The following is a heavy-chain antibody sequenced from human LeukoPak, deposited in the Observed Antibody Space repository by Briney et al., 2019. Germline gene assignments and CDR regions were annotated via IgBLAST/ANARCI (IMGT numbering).Heavy chain of an antibody. D-gene: IGHD3/OR15-3a*01. CDR1: GFRVSDYY. V-gene: IGHV3-66*03. CDR3: ARDRAANQDWVEFDP. Sequence: QCGGSLRLSCAVSGFRVSDYYMSWVRQAPGKGLEWVGLIRDSGEAFYADFARGRFAISRDESENTLYLQMNSLRVEDTAVYFCARDRAANQDWVEFDPWGQGTPVIVFS. J-gene: IGHJ5*02. CDR2: IRDSGEA.